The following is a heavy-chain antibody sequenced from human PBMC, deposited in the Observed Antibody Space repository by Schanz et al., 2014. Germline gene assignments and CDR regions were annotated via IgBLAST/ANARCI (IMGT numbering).Heavy chain of an antibody. Sequence: EVQLLESGGGLVEPGGSLRLSCAASGFSFSSYAMGWVRQARGKGLEWVSAMNESHSTIYYADSVRGRFTISRDNAENTLFLQMNSLRAEDTAVYDGARKVVATIGGYYDNWGQGTLVIVSS. V-gene: IGHV3-23*01. J-gene: IGHJ4*02. CDR2: MNESHSTI. CDR1: GFSFSSYA. CDR3: ARKVVATIGGYYDN. D-gene: IGHD5-12*01.